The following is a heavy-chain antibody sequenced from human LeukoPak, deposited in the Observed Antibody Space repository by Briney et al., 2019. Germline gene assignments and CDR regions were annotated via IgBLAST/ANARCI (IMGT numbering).Heavy chain of an antibody. CDR2: INPNDGST. D-gene: IGHD4-17*01. CDR3: ARGLSGDYLYDGFEI. CDR1: GYTFTIYY. V-gene: IGHV1-46*01. J-gene: IGHJ3*02. Sequence: ASVKVSCKASGYTFTIYYMHWVRQAPGQGLEWMGIINPNDGSTNYAQKFQGRVTITADKATTTAYMELSSLRSEDTAVYYCARGLSGDYLYDGFEIWGQGTMVTVSS.